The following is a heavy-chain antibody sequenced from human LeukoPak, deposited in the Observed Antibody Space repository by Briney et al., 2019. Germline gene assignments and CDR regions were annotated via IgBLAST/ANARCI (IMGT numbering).Heavy chain of an antibody. D-gene: IGHD3-16*01. CDR3: ARASSWGSYFDY. CDR1: GYTFTGYF. J-gene: IGHJ4*02. Sequence: GASVKVSCKASGYTFTGYFMHWVRQAPGQGLEWMGWINPNIGATKYARKFQGRVTMTRDTSISTAYMELSRLRSDDTAVYYCARASSWGSYFDYWGQGTLVTVSS. V-gene: IGHV1-2*02. CDR2: INPNIGAT.